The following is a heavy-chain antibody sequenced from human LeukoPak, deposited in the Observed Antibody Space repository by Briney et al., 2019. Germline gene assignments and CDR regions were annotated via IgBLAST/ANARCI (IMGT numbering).Heavy chain of an antibody. Sequence: GGSPRLSCEASEFTFSGFAMSWIRQPPGTGLEWVSTLSGSGSATYYADPVKGRFTTSRDNSKDTLYLQMDNVRADDTAVYYCAKHLGSHSFLFYYMDVWGKGTSVIVSS. CDR2: LSGSGSAT. J-gene: IGHJ6*03. CDR3: AKHLGSHSFLFYYMDV. V-gene: IGHV3-23*01. CDR1: EFTFSGFA. D-gene: IGHD2-21*01.